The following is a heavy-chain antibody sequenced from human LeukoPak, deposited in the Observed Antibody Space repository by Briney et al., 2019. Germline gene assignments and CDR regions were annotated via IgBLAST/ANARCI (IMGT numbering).Heavy chain of an antibody. D-gene: IGHD3-22*01. CDR3: ARLEGHYYDSSGYSYYFDY. Sequence: SETLSLTCTVSGXSISSSSDYWGWIRQPPGKGLEWIGSIYYSGSTYYNPSLKSRVTISVDTSKNQFSLKLSSVTAADTAVHYCARLEGHYYDSSGYSYYFDYWGQGTLVTVSS. V-gene: IGHV4-39*01. J-gene: IGHJ4*02. CDR1: GXSISSSSDY. CDR2: IYYSGST.